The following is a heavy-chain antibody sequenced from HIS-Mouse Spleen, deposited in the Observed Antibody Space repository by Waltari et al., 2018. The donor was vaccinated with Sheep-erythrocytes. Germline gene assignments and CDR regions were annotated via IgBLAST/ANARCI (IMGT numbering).Heavy chain of an antibody. V-gene: IGHV3-15*01. CDR1: GFTFSNAW. J-gene: IGHJ4*02. CDR3: TTEGVGDY. Sequence: EVQLVESGGGLVKPGGSLRLSCAASGFTFSNAWMSWVRQAPGKGQGGGARKKRKTEGGKTDYAEPEKGRFTISRDESKNTLYLKMNSLKTEDTAVYYCTTEGVGDYWGQGTLVTVSS. CDR2: KKRKTEGGKT. D-gene: IGHD1-26*01.